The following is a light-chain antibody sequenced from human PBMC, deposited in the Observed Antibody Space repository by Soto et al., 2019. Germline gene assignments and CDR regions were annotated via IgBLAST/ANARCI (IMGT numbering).Light chain of an antibody. CDR2: DVS. Sequence: QSALTQPASVSGSPGQSITISCTGTSSDVGTYNYVSWYQQHPGKAPKLMIYDVSNRPSGVSDRFSGSKSGNTASLTISGRQAEDEAAYYCSSYTSSSTAVVFGGGTKLTVL. J-gene: IGLJ2*01. V-gene: IGLV2-14*01. CDR3: SSYTSSSTAVV. CDR1: SSDVGTYNY.